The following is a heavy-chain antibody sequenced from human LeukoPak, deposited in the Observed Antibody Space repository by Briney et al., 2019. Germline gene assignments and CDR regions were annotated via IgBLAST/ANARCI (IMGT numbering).Heavy chain of an antibody. V-gene: IGHV1-18*01. CDR2: ISAYNGNT. D-gene: IGHD3-9*01. Sequence: ASVKVSCKASGYTFTSYGISWVRQAPGQGLEWMGWISAYNGNTNYAQKLQGRVTMTTDTSTSTAYMELRSLRSDDTAVYYCARGGYYDILTGYIPHLFSSGIKCYYYYMDVWGKGTTVTVSS. CDR1: GYTFTSYG. J-gene: IGHJ6*03. CDR3: ARGGYYDILTGYIPHLFSSGIKCYYYYMDV.